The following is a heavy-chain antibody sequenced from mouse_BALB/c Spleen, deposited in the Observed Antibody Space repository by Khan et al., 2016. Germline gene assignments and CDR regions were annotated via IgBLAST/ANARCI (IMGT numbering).Heavy chain of an antibody. CDR3: ARYGTTCYFDY. CDR1: GYTFTNYG. Sequence: QIQLVQSGPELKKPGETVKISCKASGYTFTNYGMNWVKQAPGKGLKWMGWINTNTGEPTYAEEFKGRFAFSLETSARTAYLQINNLKNEDTATYVCARYGTTCYFDYWGQGTTLTVSS. CDR2: INTNTGEP. D-gene: IGHD2-1*01. J-gene: IGHJ2*01. V-gene: IGHV9-3*02.